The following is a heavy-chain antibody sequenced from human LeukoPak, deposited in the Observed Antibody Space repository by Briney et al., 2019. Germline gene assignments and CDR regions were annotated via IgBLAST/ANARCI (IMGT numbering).Heavy chain of an antibody. V-gene: IGHV3-23*01. CDR3: AKILDFTIFGGGDY. CDR1: GFTFSSYA. D-gene: IGHD3-3*01. CDR2: ISGSGGST. Sequence: GGSLRLSCAASGFTFSSYAMSWVRQAPGKGLEWVSAISGSGGSTYYADSVKGRFTISRDNSKNTLYPQMNSLSAEDTAVYYCAKILDFTIFGGGDYWGQGTLVTVSS. J-gene: IGHJ4*02.